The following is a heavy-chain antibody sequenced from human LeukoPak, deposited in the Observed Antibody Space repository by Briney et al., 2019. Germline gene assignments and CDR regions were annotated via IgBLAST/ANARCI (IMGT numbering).Heavy chain of an antibody. V-gene: IGHV1-2*06. D-gene: IGHD3-22*01. CDR1: GHTFTGYY. CDR3: ARGLSYYYDSSGYYSTFDY. CDR2: INPNSGGT. J-gene: IGHJ4*02. Sequence: ASVKVSCKASGHTFTGYYMHWVRQAPGQGLECIGRINPNSGGTSYAQKFQGRVTMTRDTSISTAYMELSRLRSDDTAVYYCARGLSYYYDSSGYYSTFDYWGQGTLVTVSS.